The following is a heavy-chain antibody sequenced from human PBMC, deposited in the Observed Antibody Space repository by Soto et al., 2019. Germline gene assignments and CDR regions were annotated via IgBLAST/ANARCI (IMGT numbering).Heavy chain of an antibody. CDR1: GGTFSSYT. CDR3: ARVSHYYGSGD. D-gene: IGHD3-10*01. V-gene: IGHV1-69*02. CDR2: IIPILGIA. Sequence: QVQLVQSGAEVKKPGSSVKVSCKASGGTFSSYTISWVRQAPGQGLEWMGRIIPILGIANYAQKFQGRVTITADKSTSTAYMELSSLGSEDTAAYYCARVSHYYGSGDWGQGTLVSVSS. J-gene: IGHJ4*02.